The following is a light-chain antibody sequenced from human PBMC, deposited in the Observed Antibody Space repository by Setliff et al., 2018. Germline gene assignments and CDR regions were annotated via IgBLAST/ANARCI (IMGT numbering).Light chain of an antibody. V-gene: IGLV2-14*01. CDR2: DVS. Sequence: QSALTQPASVPGSPGQSITISCTGTSGDVGGYDYVSWYQQHPGKAPKLMIYDVSNRPSGVSNRFSGSKSGNTASLTISGLQAEDEADYYCGSYTSINTLLYIFGTGTKVTVL. CDR3: GSYTSINTLLYI. CDR1: SGDVGGYDY. J-gene: IGLJ1*01.